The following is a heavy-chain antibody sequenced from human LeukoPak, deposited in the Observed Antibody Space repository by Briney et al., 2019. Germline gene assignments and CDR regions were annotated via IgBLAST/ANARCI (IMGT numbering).Heavy chain of an antibody. CDR1: GGSISSGSYY. CDR3: ARGRVAFGEGGAY. CDR2: IYTSGST. J-gene: IGHJ4*02. V-gene: IGHV4-61*02. Sequence: SQTLSLTCTVSGGSISSGSYYWSWIRQPAGKGLEWIGRIYTSGSTNYNPSLKSRVTISVDTSKNQFSLKLSSVTAADTAVYYCARGRVAFGEGGAYRGQGTLVTVSS. D-gene: IGHD3-10*01.